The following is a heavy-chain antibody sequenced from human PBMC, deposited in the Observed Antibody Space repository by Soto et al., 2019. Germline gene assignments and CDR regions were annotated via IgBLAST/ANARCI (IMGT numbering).Heavy chain of an antibody. CDR3: ARLNSEYAVDY. D-gene: IGHD1-26*01. Sequence: QVQLVQSGAEVKEPGASVKVSCKPSGYTFTDYGFSWLRQAPGQRPEWMGWISTGNDGKRDAQKFRGRVTMTSDTSTSTAYMELRGLRSDDTAVYYCARLNSEYAVDYWGQGTLVSVSS. CDR2: ISTGNDGK. J-gene: IGHJ4*02. V-gene: IGHV1-18*04. CDR1: GYTFTDYG.